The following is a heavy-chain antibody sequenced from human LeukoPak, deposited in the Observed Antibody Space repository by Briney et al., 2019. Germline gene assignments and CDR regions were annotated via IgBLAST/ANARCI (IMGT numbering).Heavy chain of an antibody. V-gene: IGHV4-39*07. CDR3: AREYGGNGGYFDY. Sequence: SETLSLTCTVSGGSISSSSYYWGWIRQPPGKGLEWIGSIYYSGSTYYNPSLKSRVTISVDTSKNQFSLKLSSVTAADTAVYYCAREYGGNGGYFDYWGQGTLVTVSS. CDR1: GGSISSSSYY. CDR2: IYYSGST. J-gene: IGHJ4*02. D-gene: IGHD4-23*01.